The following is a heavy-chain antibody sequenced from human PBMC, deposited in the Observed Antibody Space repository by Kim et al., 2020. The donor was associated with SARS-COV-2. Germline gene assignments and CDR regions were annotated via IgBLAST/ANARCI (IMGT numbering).Heavy chain of an antibody. CDR1: GFTFSSYA. J-gene: IGHJ4*02. D-gene: IGHD6-13*01. Sequence: GGSLRLSCAASGFTFSSYAMHWVRQAPGKGLEWVAVISYDGSNKYYADSVKGRFTISRDNSKNTLYLQMNSLRAEDTAVYYCARVPEIAAALGDYWGQGTLVTVSS. CDR2: ISYDGSNK. CDR3: ARVPEIAAALGDY. V-gene: IGHV3-30-3*01.